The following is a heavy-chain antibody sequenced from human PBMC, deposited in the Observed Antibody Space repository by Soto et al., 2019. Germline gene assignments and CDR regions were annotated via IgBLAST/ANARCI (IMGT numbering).Heavy chain of an antibody. CDR2: MNPNSGNT. Sequence: ASVKVSCKASGYTFTSYDINWVRQATGQGLQWMGWMNPNSGNTGYAQKFQGRVTMTRNTSISTAYMELSSLRSEDTAVYHCAKVPPPAPSLSGMDVWGQGTTVTVSS. CDR3: AKVPPPAPSLSGMDV. V-gene: IGHV1-8*01. J-gene: IGHJ6*02. CDR1: GYTFTSYD. D-gene: IGHD1-26*01.